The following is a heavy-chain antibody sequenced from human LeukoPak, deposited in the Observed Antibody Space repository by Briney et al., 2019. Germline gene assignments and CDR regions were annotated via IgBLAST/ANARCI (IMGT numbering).Heavy chain of an antibody. CDR2: INHSGST. CDR1: GGSFSGYY. Sequence: SETLSLTCAVYGGSFSGYYWSWIRQPPGKGLEWIGEINHSGSTNYNPSLKSRVTISVDTSKNQFSLKLSSVTAADTAVYYCARGQTRTHYYYYGMDVWGQGTTVTVSS. V-gene: IGHV4-34*01. CDR3: ARGQTRTHYYYYGMDV. J-gene: IGHJ6*02. D-gene: IGHD2-2*01.